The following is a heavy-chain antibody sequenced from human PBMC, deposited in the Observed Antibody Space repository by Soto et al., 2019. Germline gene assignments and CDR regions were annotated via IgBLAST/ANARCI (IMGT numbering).Heavy chain of an antibody. CDR2: VYYSGTT. CDR1: NDSISSYY. V-gene: IGHV4-59*01. D-gene: IGHD5-12*01. Sequence: SETLSLTCTVSNDSISSYYWGRIRQPPGKGLEWIGYVYYSGTTTYNPALKSRVTISLDTSRNLFSLKLTSVTAADTAVYYCAREWQTVFDYWGQGTLVTVSS. CDR3: AREWQTVFDY. J-gene: IGHJ4*02.